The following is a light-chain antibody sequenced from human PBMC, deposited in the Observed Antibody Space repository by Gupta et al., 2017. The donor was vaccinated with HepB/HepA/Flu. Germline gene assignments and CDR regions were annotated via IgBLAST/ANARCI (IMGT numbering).Light chain of an antibody. J-gene: IGKJ5*01. Sequence: DIVMTQSPLSLPVTPGEPAPISCRSSQSLLHSDGYNYLDWYLQKPGQAPQLLIYLRSNRDAGVTDRFSGSGYGKDXPLKISXGEEEDVGVYYCRQTRQNPPITFGXGTRLEIK. CDR1: QSLLHSDGYNY. V-gene: IGKV2-28*01. CDR3: RQTRQNPPIT. CDR2: LRS.